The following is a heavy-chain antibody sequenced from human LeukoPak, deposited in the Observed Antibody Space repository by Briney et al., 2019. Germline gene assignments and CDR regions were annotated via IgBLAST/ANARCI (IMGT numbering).Heavy chain of an antibody. CDR2: ISSSSSYI. Sequence: KSGGSLRLSCAASGFTFSSYGMNWVRQAPGRGLEWVSSISSSSSYIYYADSVKGRFTISRDNAKNSLYMKMNSLRAEDTAVYYCARIYYDSSGYSDYWGQGTLVTVAS. D-gene: IGHD3-22*01. CDR3: ARIYYDSSGYSDY. V-gene: IGHV3-21*01. CDR1: GFTFSSYG. J-gene: IGHJ4*02.